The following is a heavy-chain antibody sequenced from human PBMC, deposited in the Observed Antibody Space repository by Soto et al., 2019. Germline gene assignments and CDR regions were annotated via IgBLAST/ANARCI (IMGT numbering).Heavy chain of an antibody. CDR1: GFTLSSFW. D-gene: IGHD2-2*01. V-gene: IGHV3-74*02. J-gene: IGHJ4*02. CDR2: INSDGRST. CDR3: ARAGGQYCTTTSCYTYFDY. Sequence: EVQLVESGGGLVQPGGSLRLSCAASGFTLSSFWMHWVRQAPGKGLVWVSRINSDGRSTNYADSVKGRFTISRDNAKNTLFLQMDSLRAEDTAVYYCARAGGQYCTTTSCYTYFDYWGQGILVTVSS.